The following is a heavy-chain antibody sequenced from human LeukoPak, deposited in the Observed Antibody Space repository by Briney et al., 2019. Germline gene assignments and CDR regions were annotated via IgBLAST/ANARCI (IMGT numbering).Heavy chain of an antibody. V-gene: IGHV3-48*01. Sequence: GGSLRLSCAASGFTFSSYEMNWVRQAPGKGLEWVSYISFSTSTIYYADSVKGRFTISRDNAKNALYLQVNSLRAEDTAMYYCARGPSGYHNTGGQGTLVTVSS. CDR3: ARGPSGYHNT. D-gene: IGHD5-12*01. CDR1: GFTFSSYE. J-gene: IGHJ4*02. CDR2: ISFSTSTI.